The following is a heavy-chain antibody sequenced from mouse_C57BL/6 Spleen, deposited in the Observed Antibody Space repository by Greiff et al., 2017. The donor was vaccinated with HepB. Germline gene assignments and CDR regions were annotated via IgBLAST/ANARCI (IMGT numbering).Heavy chain of an antibody. Sequence: QVQLQQSGAELVRPGSSVKLSCKASGYTFTSYWMHWVKQRPIQGLEWIGNIDPSDSETHYNQKFKDKATLTVDKSSSTAYMQLSSLTSEDSAVYYCARERGSGGYYYFDYWGQGTTLTVSS. CDR2: IDPSDSET. CDR3: ARERGSGGYYYFDY. D-gene: IGHD1-1*01. V-gene: IGHV1-52*01. J-gene: IGHJ2*01. CDR1: GYTFTSYW.